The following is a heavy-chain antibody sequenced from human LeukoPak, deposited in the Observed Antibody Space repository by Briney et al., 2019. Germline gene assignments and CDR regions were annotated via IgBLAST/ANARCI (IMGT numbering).Heavy chain of an antibody. V-gene: IGHV3-21*01. CDR2: ISSSSSYI. CDR3: ASWRGYVDY. CDR1: GFTFSHAW. J-gene: IGHJ4*02. Sequence: GGSLRLSCAGYGFTFSHAWMNWVRQAPGKGLEWVSSISSSSSYIYYADSVKGRFTISRDNAKNSLYLQMNSLRAEDTAVYYCASWRGYVDYWGQGTLVTVSS.